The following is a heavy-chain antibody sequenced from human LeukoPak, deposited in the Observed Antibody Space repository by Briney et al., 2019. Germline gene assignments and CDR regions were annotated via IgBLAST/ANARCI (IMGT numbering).Heavy chain of an antibody. CDR1: GGSISIGDYK. D-gene: IGHD1-14*01. CDR2: IYSNGSA. Sequence: SETLSLTCTLSGGSISIGDYKWRWIRQSPGRGLEWVGYIYSNGSAYSNPSLKSRLIISIDTSRNQFSLKLRSVTAADTAVYYCAKTGWRGGGTFNEFDPWGQGTLVTVSS. V-gene: IGHV4-30-4*01. J-gene: IGHJ5*02. CDR3: AKTGWRGGGTFNEFDP.